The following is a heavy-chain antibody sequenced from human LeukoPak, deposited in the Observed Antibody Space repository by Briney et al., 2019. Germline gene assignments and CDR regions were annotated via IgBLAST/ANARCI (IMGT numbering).Heavy chain of an antibody. Sequence: PSETLSLTCAVYGGSFSGYYWSWIRQPPGKGLEWIGEINHSGSTNYNPSLKSRVTISVDTSKNQFSLKLSSVTAADTAVYYCSDGVGGGVSYWGQGTLVTVSS. J-gene: IGHJ4*02. CDR2: INHSGST. D-gene: IGHD3-3*01. V-gene: IGHV4-34*01. CDR3: SDGVGGGVSY. CDR1: GGSFSGYY.